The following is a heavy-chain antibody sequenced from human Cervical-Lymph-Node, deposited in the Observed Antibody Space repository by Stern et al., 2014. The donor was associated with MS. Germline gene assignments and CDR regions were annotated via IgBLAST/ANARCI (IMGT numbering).Heavy chain of an antibody. CDR2: INTKTWTP. CDR1: GYNLTTFA. CDR3: ATWGAGSSPPLFY. D-gene: IGHD6-6*01. V-gene: IGHV7-4-1*02. J-gene: IGHJ4*02. Sequence: QVQLVQSGSELKKPGASVKVSCKASGYNLTTFAINWVRQAPGQGLEWMGWINTKTWTPTFAQGFTGRFVFSLDASINTAYLQIISLKAEDSAVYYCATWGAGSSPPLFYWGQGTLVTVSS.